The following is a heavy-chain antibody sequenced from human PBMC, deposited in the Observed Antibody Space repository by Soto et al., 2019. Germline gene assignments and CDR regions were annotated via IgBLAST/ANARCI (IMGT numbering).Heavy chain of an antibody. CDR2: IYPGDSDT. CDR1: GYSFSSYW. Sequence: GESLRISCKGSGYSFSSYWIGWVRQMPGKGLEWMGIIYPGDSDTRYSPSFQGQVTISADKSISTAYLQWSSLKASDTAMYYCAGGGVRGVITRTRDYYGMDVWGQGTTVSVSS. V-gene: IGHV5-51*01. J-gene: IGHJ6*02. CDR3: AGGGVRGVITRTRDYYGMDV. D-gene: IGHD3-10*01.